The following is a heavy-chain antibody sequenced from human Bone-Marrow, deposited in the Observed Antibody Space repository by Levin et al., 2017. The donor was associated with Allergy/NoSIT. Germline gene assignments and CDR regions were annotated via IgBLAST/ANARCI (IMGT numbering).Heavy chain of an antibody. Sequence: MAGGSLRLSCAGSGFIFSNYSMNWVRQAPGKGLEWLSSISRSRDYKFYVDSVQGRFTISRDNAKNSLYLQMNSLRAEDTAIYYCARDKFLGGLGPYGMDVWGPGTTVTVSS. CDR3: ARDKFLGGLGPYGMDV. D-gene: IGHD3-16*01. V-gene: IGHV3-21*01. CDR1: GFIFSNYS. CDR2: ISRSRDYK. J-gene: IGHJ6*02.